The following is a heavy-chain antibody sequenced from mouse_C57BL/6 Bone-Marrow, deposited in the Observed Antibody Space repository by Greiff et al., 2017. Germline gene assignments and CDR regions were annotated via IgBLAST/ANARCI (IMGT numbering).Heavy chain of an antibody. D-gene: IGHD3-3*01. J-gene: IGHJ4*01. CDR1: GFTFSSYG. V-gene: IGHV5-6*01. Sequence: EVQRVESGGDLVKPGGSLKLSCAASGFTFSSYGMSWVRQTPDKRLEWVATISSGGSYTYYPDSVKGRFTISRDNAKNTLYLQMSSRKSEDTAMYYCARQGGLLGAMDYWGQGTSVTVSS. CDR2: ISSGGSYT. CDR3: ARQGGLLGAMDY.